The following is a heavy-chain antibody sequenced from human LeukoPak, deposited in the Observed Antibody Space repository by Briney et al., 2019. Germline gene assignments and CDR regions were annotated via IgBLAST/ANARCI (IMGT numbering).Heavy chain of an antibody. CDR3: TVKSRHWGFDY. J-gene: IGHJ4*02. D-gene: IGHD7-27*01. CDR1: GFTFSGSA. V-gene: IGHV3-73*01. CDR2: IRTKANSYAT. Sequence: GGSLKLSCAASGFTFSGSAMHWVRQASGKGLEWVGRIRTKANSYATAYAASVKGRFTISRDDLKNTAYLQMNSLKTEDTAVYYCTVKSRHWGFDYWGQGTLVAVSS.